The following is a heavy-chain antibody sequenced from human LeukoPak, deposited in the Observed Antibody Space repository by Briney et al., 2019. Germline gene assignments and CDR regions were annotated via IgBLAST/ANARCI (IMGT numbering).Heavy chain of an antibody. D-gene: IGHD5-12*01. CDR1: GFTCGDYA. Sequence: GGFLRLSCTASGFTCGDYAMNWIRQAPGKGLEGVGFIRSKAYGGTPEYAASVKGRFSISRDDSKSIAYLQMNSLKTEDTAVYYCSRSGGGYDYVDYWDQGTLVTVS. CDR3: SRSGGGYDYVDY. J-gene: IGHJ4*02. V-gene: IGHV3-49*03. CDR2: IRSKAYGGTP.